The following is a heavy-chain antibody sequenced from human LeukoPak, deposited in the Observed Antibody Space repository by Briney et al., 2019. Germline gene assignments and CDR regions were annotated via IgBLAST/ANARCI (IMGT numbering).Heavy chain of an antibody. D-gene: IGHD5-18*01. Sequence: GGSLRLSCAASGFTVSSNYMSWVRQAPGKGLEWVSAISGSGGSTYYADSVKGRFTISRDNSKNTLYLQMNSLRAEDTAVYYCAKDPSIQPSYFDYWGQGTLVTVSS. CDR2: ISGSGGST. J-gene: IGHJ4*02. V-gene: IGHV3-23*01. CDR3: AKDPSIQPSYFDY. CDR1: GFTVSSNY.